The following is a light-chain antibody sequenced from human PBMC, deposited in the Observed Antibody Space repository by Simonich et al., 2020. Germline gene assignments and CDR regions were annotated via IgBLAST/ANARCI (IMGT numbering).Light chain of an antibody. CDR3: QQYNNWPLT. J-gene: IGKJ3*01. CDR2: GAS. CDR1: QSVSRN. V-gene: IGKV3-15*01. Sequence: EIVMTQSPATLSVSQGERATLSCRASQSVSRNLAWYQQKPGQAPRLLIYGASTRATGIPARFSGSGSGTEFTLTISSMQSEDFAVYYCQQYNNWPLTFGPGTKVDIK.